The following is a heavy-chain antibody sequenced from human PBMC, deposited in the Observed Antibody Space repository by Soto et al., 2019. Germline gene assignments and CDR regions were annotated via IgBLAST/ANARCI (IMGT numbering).Heavy chain of an antibody. D-gene: IGHD4-17*01. CDR3: ARGPTPQNPVTTAHLDY. V-gene: IGHV1-69*01. Sequence: QVQLVQSGAEVKKPGSSVKVSCKASGGTFSSYAISWVRQAPGQGLEWMGGIIPIFGTANYAQKFQGRVTITADEATSTAYMELSSLRSEDTAVYYCARGPTPQNPVTTAHLDYWGQGTLVTVSS. CDR2: IIPIFGTA. CDR1: GGTFSSYA. J-gene: IGHJ4*02.